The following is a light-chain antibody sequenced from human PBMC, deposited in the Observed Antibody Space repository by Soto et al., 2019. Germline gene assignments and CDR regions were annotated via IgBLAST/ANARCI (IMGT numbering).Light chain of an antibody. CDR1: SSDVGAYNF. CDR3: SSYTSRSTQV. V-gene: IGLV2-14*03. J-gene: IGLJ1*01. CDR2: DVS. Sequence: QSVLTQPASVSGSPGQSITISCTGSSSDVGAYNFVSWYQQHPGKVPRLMIFDVSSRPSGVSDRFSGSKSGNTDSLTISGLQAEDEGDYYCSSYTSRSTQVFGSGTKLTVL.